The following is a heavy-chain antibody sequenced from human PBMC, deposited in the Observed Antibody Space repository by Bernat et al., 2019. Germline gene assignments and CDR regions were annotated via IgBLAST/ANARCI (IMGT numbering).Heavy chain of an antibody. Sequence: EVQLVESGGGLVQPGGSLSLSCAASGFTFSSYWMSWVRQAPGKGLEWVANIKQDGSGKYYVESIKGRFTISRDNAKNSLYLQMNSLGAEDTAVYYCAGDDCGDYGDAFDIWGQGTMVTVSS. D-gene: IGHD4-17*01. CDR3: AGDDCGDYGDAFDI. J-gene: IGHJ3*02. V-gene: IGHV3-7*03. CDR1: GFTFSSYW. CDR2: IKQDGSGK.